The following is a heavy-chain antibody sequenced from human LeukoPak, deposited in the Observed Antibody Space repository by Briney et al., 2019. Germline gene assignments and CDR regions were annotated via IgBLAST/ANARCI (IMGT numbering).Heavy chain of an antibody. J-gene: IGHJ5*02. Sequence: GASVKVSCKASGYTFNNYDINWVRQATGQGLEWMGWMNPNTGNTGYGERFQGRVTVTRDNSISTAYMELSSLTSGDTAVYYCARGGAGTYYKRDGWFDPWGQGTVVTVSS. CDR1: GYTFNNYD. V-gene: IGHV1-8*01. D-gene: IGHD3-10*01. CDR2: MNPNTGNT. CDR3: ARGGAGTYYKRDGWFDP.